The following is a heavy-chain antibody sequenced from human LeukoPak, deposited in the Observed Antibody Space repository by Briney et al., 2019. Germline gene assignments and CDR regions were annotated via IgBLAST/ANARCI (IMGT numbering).Heavy chain of an antibody. CDR2: FDPEDGET. V-gene: IGHV1-24*01. Sequence: ASVKVSCKVSGYTLTELSMHWVRQAPGKGLEWMGGFDPEDGETIYAQKFQGRVTMTEDTSTDTAYMELSSLRSEDTVVYYCATDQPSITMIVVGYYWGQGTLVTVSS. J-gene: IGHJ4*02. D-gene: IGHD3-22*01. CDR3: ATDQPSITMIVVGYY. CDR1: GYTLTELS.